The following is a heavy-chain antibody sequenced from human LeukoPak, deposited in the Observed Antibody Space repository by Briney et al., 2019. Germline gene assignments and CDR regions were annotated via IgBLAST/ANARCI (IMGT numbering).Heavy chain of an antibody. Sequence: ASVRVSCKASGYTFTGYYIHSVRQAPGQGLEWMGWINPNSGGTSYAKKCQGRVTMTRDTSINTAYLELRRLRSDDTAVYYCARDPPPTGDACFDYWGQGTQVTVS. CDR2: INPNSGGT. CDR1: GYTFTGYY. CDR3: ARDPPPTGDACFDY. V-gene: IGHV1-2*02. D-gene: IGHD7-27*01. J-gene: IGHJ4*02.